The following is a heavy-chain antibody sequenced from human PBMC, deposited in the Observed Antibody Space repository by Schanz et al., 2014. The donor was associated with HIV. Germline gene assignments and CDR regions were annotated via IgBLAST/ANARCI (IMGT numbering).Heavy chain of an antibody. Sequence: QLQLQESGPGLVKPSETLSLTCTVSNGSVYSSSYYWSWVRQPPGKGLEWIGYVYYNGATSYNPSLKSRVTISLDTSKNRFFLRLKSVTAADTAVYYCARDRGASDIWGQGTLVTVS. CDR2: VYYNGAT. D-gene: IGHD1-26*01. J-gene: IGHJ4*02. CDR3: ARDRGASDI. V-gene: IGHV4-61*01. CDR1: NGSVYSSSYY.